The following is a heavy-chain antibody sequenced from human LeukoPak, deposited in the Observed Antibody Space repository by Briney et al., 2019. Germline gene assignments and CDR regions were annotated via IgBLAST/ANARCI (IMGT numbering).Heavy chain of an antibody. CDR3: ARTPNRDGYSHIDF. D-gene: IGHD5-24*01. CDR2: LSDSGAST. J-gene: IGHJ4*02. V-gene: IGHV3-23*01. Sequence: GGSLRLSCAASGFTFTNHAMAWVRLAPGKGLEWVSTLSDSGASTYYADSVKGRFTISRDNSRNTMYLQMDSLRADDTGVYFCARTPNRDGYSHIDFWGQGALVTVSS. CDR1: GFTFTNHA.